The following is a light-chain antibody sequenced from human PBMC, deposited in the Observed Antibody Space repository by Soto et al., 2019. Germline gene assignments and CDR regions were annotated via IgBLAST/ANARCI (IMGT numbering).Light chain of an antibody. Sequence: QSVLTQPPSVSAAPGQRVTISCSGSSSNIGNNYVSWYQHLPGTAPKLLICDNNKRRSGIPDRCSGSKSGTSATLGITGLQTGDEADYYCATWDDSLSAAVFGPGTKLTVL. CDR2: DNN. J-gene: IGLJ1*01. CDR3: ATWDDSLSAAV. V-gene: IGLV1-51*01. CDR1: SSNIGNNY.